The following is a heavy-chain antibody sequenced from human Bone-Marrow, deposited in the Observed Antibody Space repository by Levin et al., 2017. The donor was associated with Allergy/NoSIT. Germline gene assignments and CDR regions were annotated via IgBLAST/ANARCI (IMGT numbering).Heavy chain of an antibody. CDR1: GFTFSSYG. V-gene: IGHV3-30*18. CDR2: ISYDGSNK. CDR3: AKGSGEMATIAGVDY. Sequence: GESLKISCAASGFTFSSYGMHWVRQAPGKGLEWVAVISYDGSNKYYADSVKGRFTISRDNSKNTLYLQMNSLRAEDTAVYYCAKGSGEMATIAGVDYWGQGTLVTVSS. D-gene: IGHD5-24*01. J-gene: IGHJ4*02.